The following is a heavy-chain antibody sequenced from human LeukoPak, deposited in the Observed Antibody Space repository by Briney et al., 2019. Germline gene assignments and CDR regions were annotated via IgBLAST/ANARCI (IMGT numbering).Heavy chain of an antibody. J-gene: IGHJ4*02. Sequence: PSETLSLTCAVSGYSISSGYYWGWIRQPPGKGLEWIGSIYHSGSTYYNPSLKSRVTISVDTSKNQFSLKLSSVTAADTAMYYCARRVYGYYGSGSYFWFDYWGQGTLVTVSS. CDR3: ARRVYGYYGSGSYFWFDY. D-gene: IGHD3-10*01. V-gene: IGHV4-38-2*01. CDR2: IYHSGST. CDR1: GYSISSGYY.